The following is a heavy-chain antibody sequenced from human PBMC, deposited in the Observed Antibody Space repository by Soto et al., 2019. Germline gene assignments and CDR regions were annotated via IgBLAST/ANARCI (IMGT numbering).Heavy chain of an antibody. Sequence: SGGSLRLSCAASGFTFSNYAMSWVRQAPGKGLEWVSTISGTGGSPYYADFVKGRFTVSRDNSENTLYLQLNSLTVEDTAVYFCAKGQWLVFYFDYWGHGTLVTVSS. CDR2: ISGTGGSP. CDR3: AKGQWLVFYFDY. CDR1: GFTFSNYA. V-gene: IGHV3-23*01. D-gene: IGHD6-19*01. J-gene: IGHJ4*01.